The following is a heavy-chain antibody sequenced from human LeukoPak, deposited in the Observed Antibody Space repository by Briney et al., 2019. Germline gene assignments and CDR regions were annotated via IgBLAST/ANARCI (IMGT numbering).Heavy chain of an antibody. CDR2: INPNSGGT. V-gene: IGHV1-2*02. Sequence: GASVKVSCTASGFTFTGYYMHWVRQAPGQGLEWMGWINPNSGGTNYAQKFQGRVTMTRDTSISTAYMELSRLRSDDTAVYYCARDVVVSQNDYWGQGTLVTVSS. D-gene: IGHD6-6*01. CDR1: GFTFTGYY. CDR3: ARDVVVSQNDY. J-gene: IGHJ4*02.